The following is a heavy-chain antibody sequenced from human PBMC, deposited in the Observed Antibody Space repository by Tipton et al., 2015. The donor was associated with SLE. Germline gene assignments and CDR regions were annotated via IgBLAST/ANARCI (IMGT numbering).Heavy chain of an antibody. V-gene: IGHV4-59*11. D-gene: IGHD3-10*01. CDR1: GGSISSHY. Sequence: TLSLTCTVSGGSISSHYWSWIRQPPGKGLEWIGYIYYSGSTNYNPSLKSRVTISVDTSKNQFSLKLSSVTAADTAVYYCARVSYYGSGGYYPLDYWGQGTLVTVSS. J-gene: IGHJ4*02. CDR2: IYYSGST. CDR3: ARVSYYGSGGYYPLDY.